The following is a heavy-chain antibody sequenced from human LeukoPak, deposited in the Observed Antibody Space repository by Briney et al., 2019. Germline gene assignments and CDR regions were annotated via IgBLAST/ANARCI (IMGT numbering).Heavy chain of an antibody. CDR2: IFPDDSDT. CDR1: GYNFAHDW. Sequence: GESLKISCKGSGYNFAHDWIGWVRQMPGKGLEWMGIIFPDDSDTIYSPSFQGQVTISADKSIDTAYLQWSDLEASDSAMYYCARQESEMTTPANRYFDLWGQGTLITVSS. CDR3: ARQESEMTTPANRYFDL. J-gene: IGHJ4*02. V-gene: IGHV5-51*01. D-gene: IGHD2-15*01.